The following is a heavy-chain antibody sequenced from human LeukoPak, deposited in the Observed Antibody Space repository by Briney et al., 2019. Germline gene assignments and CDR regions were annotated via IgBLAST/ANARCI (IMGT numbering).Heavy chain of an antibody. CDR2: ISWNSGSI. Sequence: SLRLSCSAFGFTFDDYAMHWVRQAPGKGLEWVSGISWNSGSIGYADSVKGRFTISRDNAKNSLYLQMNSLRAEDTALYYCAKDGSFDYWGQGTLVTVSS. CDR1: GFTFDDYA. CDR3: AKDGSFDY. J-gene: IGHJ4*02. V-gene: IGHV3-9*01.